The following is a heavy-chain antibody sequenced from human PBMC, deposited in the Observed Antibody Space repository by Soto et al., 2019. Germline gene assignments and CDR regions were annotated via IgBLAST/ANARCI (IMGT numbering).Heavy chain of an antibody. Sequence: QITLKESGPTLVKPTQTLTLTCTFSGFSLTTSGVNVGWIRQPPGKALEWLALIYWDDDKRYSPSLRSRLTITKDTSKNQVVLTVTNMDPVDTATYYCAHSPYFGDKLDYWGQGTLVTVSS. CDR2: IYWDDDK. V-gene: IGHV2-5*02. CDR3: AHSPYFGDKLDY. J-gene: IGHJ4*02. CDR1: GFSLTTSGVN. D-gene: IGHD4-17*01.